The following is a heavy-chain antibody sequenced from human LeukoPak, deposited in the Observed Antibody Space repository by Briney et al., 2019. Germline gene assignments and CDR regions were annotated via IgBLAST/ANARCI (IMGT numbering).Heavy chain of an antibody. Sequence: GESLKISCKGSGYSFTNYWIGWVRQMPGKGLEWMGNIYPGDSDTKYSPSFQGQVTISADKSISTAYLQWSSLKASDTAMYYCARGTYYYDSSGYSDYWGQGTLVTVSS. CDR3: ARGTYYYDSSGYSDY. CDR1: GYSFTNYW. D-gene: IGHD3-22*01. CDR2: IYPGDSDT. J-gene: IGHJ4*02. V-gene: IGHV5-51*01.